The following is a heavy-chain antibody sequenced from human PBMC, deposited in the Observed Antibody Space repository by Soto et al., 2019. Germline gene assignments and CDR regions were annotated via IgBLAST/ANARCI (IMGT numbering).Heavy chain of an antibody. CDR3: ARMVRGSQNWFDP. Sequence: AGPTLVNPTDPLTLTCTVSGFSLSNARMGVSWIRQPPGKALEWLAHIFSNDEKSYSTSLKSRLTISKDTSKSQVVLTMTNMDPVDTATYYCARMVRGSQNWFDPWGQGTLVTVSS. V-gene: IGHV2-26*01. CDR2: IFSNDEK. J-gene: IGHJ5*02. CDR1: GFSLSNARMG. D-gene: IGHD5-12*01.